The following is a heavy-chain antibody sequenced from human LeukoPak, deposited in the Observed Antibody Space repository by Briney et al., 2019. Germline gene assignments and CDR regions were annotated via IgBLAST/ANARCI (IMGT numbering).Heavy chain of an antibody. V-gene: IGHV3-73*01. J-gene: IGHJ4*02. D-gene: IGHD1-26*01. CDR2: IRSKANSYAT. CDR3: TSVGGSYYDFDY. CDR1: GFTFSGSA. Sequence: GGPLRLSCAASGFTFSGSAMHWVRQASGKGLEWVGRIRSKANSYATAYAASVKGGFTISRDDSKNTAYLQMNSLKTEDTAVYYCTSVGGSYYDFDYWGQGTLVTVSS.